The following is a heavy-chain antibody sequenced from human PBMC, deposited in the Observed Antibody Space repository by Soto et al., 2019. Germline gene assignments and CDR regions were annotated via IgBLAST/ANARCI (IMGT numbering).Heavy chain of an antibody. CDR2: IWYDGSNK. Sequence: QVQLVESGGGVVQPGRSLRLSCAASGFTFSSYGMHWVRQAPGTGLEWVAVIWYDGSNKYYADSVKGRFTISRDNSKNTLYLQMNSLRAEDTAVYYCAREGGYDFWSAYDFDYWGQGTLVTVSS. V-gene: IGHV3-33*01. J-gene: IGHJ4*02. CDR1: GFTFSSYG. CDR3: AREGGYDFWSAYDFDY. D-gene: IGHD3-3*01.